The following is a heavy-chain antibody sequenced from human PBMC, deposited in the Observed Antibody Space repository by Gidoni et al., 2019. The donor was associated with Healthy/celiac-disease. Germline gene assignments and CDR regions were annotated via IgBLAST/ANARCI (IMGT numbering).Heavy chain of an antibody. CDR3: ARHGPGGPPQN. D-gene: IGHD6-25*01. J-gene: IGHJ4*02. V-gene: IGHV4-39*01. Sequence: QLQLQESGPGLVKPSETLSLTCTVSGGSISSSSYYWGWIRQPPGRGLEWIGRIYYSGSTYYTPSLKSRVTISVDTSKNQFSLKLSSVTAADTAVYYCARHGPGGPPQNWGQGTLVTVSS. CDR1: GGSISSSSYY. CDR2: IYYSGST.